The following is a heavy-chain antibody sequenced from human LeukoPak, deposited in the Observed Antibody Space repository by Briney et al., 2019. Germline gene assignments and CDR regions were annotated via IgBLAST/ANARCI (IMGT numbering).Heavy chain of an antibody. CDR1: GYTFTGYY. J-gene: IGHJ5*02. Sequence: ASVKVSYKASGYTFTGYYMHWVRQAPGQGLEWMGWINPNSGGTNYAQKFQGRVTMTRDTSISTAYMELSRLRSDDTAVYYCARVPRIAAAGMWFDPWGQEPWSPSPQ. CDR3: ARVPRIAAAGMWFDP. D-gene: IGHD6-13*01. V-gene: IGHV1-2*02. CDR2: INPNSGGT.